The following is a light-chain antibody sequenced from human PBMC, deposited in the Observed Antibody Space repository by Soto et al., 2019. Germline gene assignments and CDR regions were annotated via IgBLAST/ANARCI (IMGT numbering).Light chain of an antibody. CDR1: QDISSW. CDR2: AAS. CDR3: QQANSFPLT. Sequence: DIQMTQSPSSVSASVGDRVTITCRASQDISSWLAWYQHKPGKAPSLLIYAASSLQSGVPSRFRGSGSGTDFALTIAGLESEDCATYYCQQANSFPLTFGGGTKVEIK. V-gene: IGKV1D-12*01. J-gene: IGKJ4*01.